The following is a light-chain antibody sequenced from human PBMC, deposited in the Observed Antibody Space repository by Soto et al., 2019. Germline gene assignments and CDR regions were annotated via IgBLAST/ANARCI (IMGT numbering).Light chain of an antibody. J-gene: IGLJ1*01. V-gene: IGLV2-14*01. CDR1: SSDVGGYNY. CDR2: EVT. Sequence: QSVLTQPASVSGSPGQSITISCTGTSSDVGGYNYVSWYQQHPGKAPKLMIYEVTNRPPGVSNRFSGSKSGNTASLTISGLQTEDEADYYCQYYDRTRSACYVFGTGTHVTVL. CDR3: QYYDRTRSACYV.